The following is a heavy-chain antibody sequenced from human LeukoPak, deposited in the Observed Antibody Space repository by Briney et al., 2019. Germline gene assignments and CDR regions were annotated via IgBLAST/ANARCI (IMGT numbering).Heavy chain of an antibody. Sequence: ASVKVSCKASGYTFTSYGISWVRQAPGQGLEWMGWISAYNGNTNYAQKLQGSDTMTTDTSTSTAYMELRSLRSDDTAVYYCARVGVGRGESSSWYFLVDYWGQGTLVTVSS. CDR2: ISAYNGNT. J-gene: IGHJ4*02. D-gene: IGHD6-13*01. CDR3: ARVGVGRGESSSWYFLVDY. V-gene: IGHV1-18*01. CDR1: GYTFTSYG.